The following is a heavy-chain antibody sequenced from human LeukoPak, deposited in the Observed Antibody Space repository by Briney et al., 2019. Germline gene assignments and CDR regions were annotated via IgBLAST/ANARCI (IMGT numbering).Heavy chain of an antibody. V-gene: IGHV3-23*01. Sequence: GGSLRLSCAASGFTLRSYAMSWVRQAPGKGLEWVSAISGSGGGTYYADSVKGRFTISRDNSKNTLYLQMNSLRAEDTALYYCAKADFYYYDSSPLGYWGQGTLVTVSS. CDR1: GFTLRSYA. CDR2: ISGSGGGT. CDR3: AKADFYYYDSSPLGY. J-gene: IGHJ4*02. D-gene: IGHD3-22*01.